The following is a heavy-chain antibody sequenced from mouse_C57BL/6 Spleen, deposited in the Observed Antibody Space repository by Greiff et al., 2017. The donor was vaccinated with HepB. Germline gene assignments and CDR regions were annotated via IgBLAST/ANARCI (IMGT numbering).Heavy chain of an antibody. Sequence: DVMLVESGGGLVQPKGSLKLSCAASGFSFNTYAMNWVRQAPGKGLEWVARIRSKSNNYATYYADSVKDRFTISRDDSESMLYLQMNNLKTEDTAMYYCVRHEGLLRGYYAMDYWGQGTSVTVSS. CDR3: VRHEGLLRGYYAMDY. CDR2: IRSKSNNYAT. D-gene: IGHD1-1*01. V-gene: IGHV10-1*01. J-gene: IGHJ4*01. CDR1: GFSFNTYA.